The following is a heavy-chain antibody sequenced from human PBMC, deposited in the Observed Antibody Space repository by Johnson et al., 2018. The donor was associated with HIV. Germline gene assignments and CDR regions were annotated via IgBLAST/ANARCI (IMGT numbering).Heavy chain of an antibody. D-gene: IGHD3-22*01. CDR1: GFTFSSYW. CDR3: ARDASMFRLDSSGYANSFRI. CDR2: INQDGSEK. Sequence: VQLVESGGGLVQPGVSLRLSCAASGFTFSSYWMSWVRQAPGKGLEWVANINQDGSEKYYVDSVKGRFTISRDNAKNSLYLQMNSLRAEDTALYYCARDASMFRLDSSGYANSFRIWGQGTLVTVSA. J-gene: IGHJ3*02. V-gene: IGHV3-7*05.